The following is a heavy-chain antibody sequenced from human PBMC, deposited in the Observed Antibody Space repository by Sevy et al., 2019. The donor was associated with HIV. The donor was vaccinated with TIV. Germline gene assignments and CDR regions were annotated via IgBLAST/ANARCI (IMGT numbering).Heavy chain of an antibody. D-gene: IGHD4-17*01. CDR1: GFTFSSYE. V-gene: IGHV3-48*03. J-gene: IGHJ4*02. CDR3: ARDLPPSATTVAHFDY. CDR2: ITNSGSAE. Sequence: GGSLRLSCAASGFTFSSYEMNWVRQAPGKGLEWVSYITNSGSAEYYSDSVRGRFTISRDNTKHSLYLQMNSLRAEDTDLYYCARDLPPSATTVAHFDYWGRGTLVTVSS.